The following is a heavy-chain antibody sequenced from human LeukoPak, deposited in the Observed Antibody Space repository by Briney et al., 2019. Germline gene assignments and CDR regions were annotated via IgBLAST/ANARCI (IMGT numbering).Heavy chain of an antibody. CDR3: ARDAYSAQYYDFWSGLPY. CDR1: GFTFSSYA. CDR2: ISYDGSNK. D-gene: IGHD3-3*01. Sequence: GGSLRLSCAASGFTFSSYAMHWVRQAPGKGLEWVAVISYDGSNKYYADSVKGRFTISRDNSKNTLYLQMNSLRAEDTAVYYCARDAYSAQYYDFWSGLPYWGQGTLVTVSS. V-gene: IGHV3-30*04. J-gene: IGHJ4*02.